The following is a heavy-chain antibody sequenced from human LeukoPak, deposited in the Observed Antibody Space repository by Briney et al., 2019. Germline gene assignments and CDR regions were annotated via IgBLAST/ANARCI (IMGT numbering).Heavy chain of an antibody. V-gene: IGHV4-4*07. CDR3: ARVVPAAKNYYSYYHMDV. J-gene: IGHJ6*03. CDR2: IYTSGST. CDR1: GGSISSYY. Sequence: PSETLSLTCTVSGGSISSYYWSWIRQPAGKGLEWIGRIYTSGSTNYNPSLKSRVTMSVDTSKNQFSLKLSSVTAADTAVYYCARVVPAAKNYYSYYHMDVWGKGTTVAVSS. D-gene: IGHD2-2*01.